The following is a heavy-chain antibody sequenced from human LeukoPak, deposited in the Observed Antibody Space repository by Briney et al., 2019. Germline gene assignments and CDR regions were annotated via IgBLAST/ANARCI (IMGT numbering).Heavy chain of an antibody. D-gene: IGHD2-15*01. J-gene: IGHJ4*02. CDR3: ARGPGGYCSSSSCRFDS. CDR2: IKQDGSEK. Sequence: PGGSLRLSCAASGFKFSDHYIDWVRQAPGKGLEWVANIKQDGSEKYYVDSVKGRFTISRDNAKNSLDLQMNSLRAEDTAVYYCARGPGGYCSSSSCRFDSWGQGTLVTVSS. V-gene: IGHV3-7*01. CDR1: GFKFSDHY.